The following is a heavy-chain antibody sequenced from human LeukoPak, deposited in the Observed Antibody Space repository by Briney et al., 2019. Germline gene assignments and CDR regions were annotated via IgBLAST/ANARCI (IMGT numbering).Heavy chain of an antibody. D-gene: IGHD6-6*01. CDR1: GFTFSSYS. CDR3: ARDSPSIAALSFDY. J-gene: IGHJ4*02. CDR2: ISSSSYI. Sequence: GGSLRLSCAASGFTFSSYSMNGVRQAPGKGLEWVSSISSSSYIYYADSVKGRFTISRDNAKNSLYLQMNSLRAEDTAVYYCARDSPSIAALSFDYWGQGTLVTVSS. V-gene: IGHV3-21*01.